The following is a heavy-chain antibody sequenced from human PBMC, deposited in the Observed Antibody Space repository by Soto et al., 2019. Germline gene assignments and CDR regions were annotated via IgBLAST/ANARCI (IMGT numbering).Heavy chain of an antibody. J-gene: IGHJ4*02. D-gene: IGHD6-13*01. Sequence: PGGSLRLSCAASGFTFSSDAMSWVRQAPGKGLEWVSSISGSGINTYYADSVKGHFTISRDNSNNTLFLQMDSLRVEDTGVYYCAKISLTRGIAAAGTFYWGQGTLVTVSS. CDR3: AKISLTRGIAAAGTFY. V-gene: IGHV3-23*01. CDR2: ISGSGINT. CDR1: GFTFSSDA.